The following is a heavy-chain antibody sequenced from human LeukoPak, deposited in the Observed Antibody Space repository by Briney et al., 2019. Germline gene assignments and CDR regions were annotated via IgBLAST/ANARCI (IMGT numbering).Heavy chain of an antibody. D-gene: IGHD6-19*01. J-gene: IGHJ4*02. CDR3: ARAALSSGWKAGVNY. CDR1: GFSFTTYA. CDR2: VSFDGSNK. V-gene: IGHV3-30*04. Sequence: VGSLRLSCAASGFSFTTYALHWVRQAPGKGLEWVAVVSFDGSNKYYADFVQGRFTISRDTSKKTLYLQMNSLRVEDTAVYYCARAALSSGWKAGVNYWGQGTLVTVSS.